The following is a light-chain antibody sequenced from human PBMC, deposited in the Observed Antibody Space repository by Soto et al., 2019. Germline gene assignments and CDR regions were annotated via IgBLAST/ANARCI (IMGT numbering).Light chain of an antibody. V-gene: IGKV3-15*01. Sequence: EIVMTQSPATLSVSLGEGATLACGASQSINNNLACYQQNPGQAPRLLIYGASTRATGIPARFSGSGSGIEFTLTISGLQSEDFAVYYCQQYSNWLITFGQGTRLEIK. J-gene: IGKJ5*01. CDR2: GAS. CDR1: QSINNN. CDR3: QQYSNWLIT.